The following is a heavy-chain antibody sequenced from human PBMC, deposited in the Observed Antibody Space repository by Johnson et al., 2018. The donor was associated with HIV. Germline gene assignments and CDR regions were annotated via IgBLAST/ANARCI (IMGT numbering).Heavy chain of an antibody. CDR2: ISWDGGST. V-gene: IGHV3-43*01. CDR1: GFTFDDYT. D-gene: IGHD1-26*01. J-gene: IGHJ3*02. Sequence: VQLVESGGVVVQPGGSLRLSCAASGFTFDDYTMHWVRQAPGKGLEWVSLISWDGGSTYYADSVKGRFTISRDNSNNSLYLQMNSLRTEDTALYYCAKDAQGPLVRGAFDIWGQGTMVTVSS. CDR3: AKDAQGPLVRGAFDI.